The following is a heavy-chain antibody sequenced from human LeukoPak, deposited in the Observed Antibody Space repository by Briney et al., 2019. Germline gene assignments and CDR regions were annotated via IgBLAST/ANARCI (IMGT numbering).Heavy chain of an antibody. Sequence: SQTLSLTCTVSGGSISSGSYYWSWIRQPAGKGLEWIGRIYTSGSTNYNPSLKSRVTISVDTSKNQFSLKLSSVTAADTAVYYCARRGSSSWYNYFDYWGQGTLVTVSS. CDR3: ARRGSSSWYNYFDY. V-gene: IGHV4-61*02. CDR1: GGSISSGSYY. D-gene: IGHD6-13*01. J-gene: IGHJ4*02. CDR2: IYTSGST.